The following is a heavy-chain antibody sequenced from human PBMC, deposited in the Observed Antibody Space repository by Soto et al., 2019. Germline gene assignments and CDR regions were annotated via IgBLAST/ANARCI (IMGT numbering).Heavy chain of an antibody. CDR1: GYTFTSHG. D-gene: IGHD2-15*01. V-gene: IGHV1-18*01. CDR2: ISAYNGDT. CDR3: XXXXXGSNIDYYHYMDV. J-gene: IGHJ6*03. Sequence: QVQLVQSGGEVRKPGASVKVSCKASGYTFTSHGISWVRQAPGQGLEWMGWISAYNGDTNYAQKLQGRVTVTTDRXXXXXXXXXXXXXXXXXXXXXXXXXXXGSNIDYYHYMDVWGKGTTVTVSS.